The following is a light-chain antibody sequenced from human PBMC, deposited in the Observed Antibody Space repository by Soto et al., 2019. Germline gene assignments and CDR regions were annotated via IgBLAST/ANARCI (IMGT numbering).Light chain of an antibody. CDR1: SSDVGGYNY. CDR3: SSYTSSSPWV. CDR2: EVS. V-gene: IGLV2-14*01. Sequence: QSALTQPASVSGSPGQSITISCNGTSSDVGGYNYVSWYQQHPGKAPKLMIYEVSNRPSGVSNRFSGSKSGNTASLTISGLQAEDEADYYCSSYTSSSPWVFGGGTKLTVL. J-gene: IGLJ3*02.